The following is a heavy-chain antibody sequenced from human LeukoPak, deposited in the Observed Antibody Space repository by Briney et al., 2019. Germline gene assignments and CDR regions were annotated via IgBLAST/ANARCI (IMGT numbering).Heavy chain of an antibody. CDR3: AIPGASSSWYSATSALDY. CDR2: ISAYNGNT. J-gene: IGHJ4*02. Sequence: GASVKVSCKTSGYTFTTYVFNWVRQAPGQGLEWMGWISAYNGNTNYAQKLQGRVTMTTDTSTSTAYMELRSLRSDDTAVYYCAIPGASSSWYSATSALDYWGQGTLVTVSS. D-gene: IGHD6-13*01. V-gene: IGHV1-18*01. CDR1: GYTFTTYV.